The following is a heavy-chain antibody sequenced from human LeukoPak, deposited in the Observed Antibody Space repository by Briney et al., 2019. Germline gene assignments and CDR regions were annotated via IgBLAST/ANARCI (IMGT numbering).Heavy chain of an antibody. J-gene: IGHJ4*02. V-gene: IGHV4-34*01. Sequence: PSETLSLTCAVYGGSFSGYYWSWIRQPPGKGLEWIGEINHSGSTNYNPSLKSRVTISVDTSKNQFSLKLSSVTAADTAVYYCARSLIAVAGRGGTVDYWGQGTLVTVSS. D-gene: IGHD6-19*01. CDR1: GGSFSGYY. CDR2: INHSGST. CDR3: ARSLIAVAGRGGTVDY.